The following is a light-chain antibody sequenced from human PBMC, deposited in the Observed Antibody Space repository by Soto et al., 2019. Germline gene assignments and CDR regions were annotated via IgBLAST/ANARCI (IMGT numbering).Light chain of an antibody. CDR1: SSNIGAGYG. CDR3: QSYDSSLRGAV. V-gene: IGLV1-40*01. J-gene: IGLJ1*01. CDR2: GSG. Sequence: QSVLTQPPSVSGAPGQGVTIFCTGSSSNIGAGYGVNWYQQLPGSAPKLLIYGSGNRPSGVPDRFSGSKSGTSASLAITGLQAEDEADYYCQSYDSSLRGAVFGAGTKLTV.